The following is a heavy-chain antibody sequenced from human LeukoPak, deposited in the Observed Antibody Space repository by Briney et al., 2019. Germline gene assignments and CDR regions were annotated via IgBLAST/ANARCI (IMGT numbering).Heavy chain of an antibody. CDR3: ARGVTGATSYDYGMHA. Sequence: GASVKVSCKASGYTFTRYYMHWVRQAPGQGLEWMGWINPNSGGTNYAQKFQGRVTMTRDTSISTAYMELSRLTSRDPAGYYCARGVTGATSYDYGMHAWGEGATVAVSS. J-gene: IGHJ6*04. D-gene: IGHD1-26*01. CDR2: INPNSGGT. CDR1: GYTFTRYY. V-gene: IGHV1-2*02.